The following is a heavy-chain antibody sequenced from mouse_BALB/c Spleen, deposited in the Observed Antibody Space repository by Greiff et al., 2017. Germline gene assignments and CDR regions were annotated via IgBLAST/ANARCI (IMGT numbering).Heavy chain of an antibody. CDR1: GFAFSSYD. Sequence: DVKLVESGGGLVKPGGSLKLSCAASGFAFSSYDMSWVRQTPEKRLEWVAYISSGGGSTYYPDTVKGRFTISRDNAKNTLYLQMSSLKSEDTAMYYCARHRDYGSAWFAYWGQGTLVTVSA. J-gene: IGHJ3*01. D-gene: IGHD1-1*01. CDR2: ISSGGGST. CDR3: ARHRDYGSAWFAY. V-gene: IGHV5-12-1*01.